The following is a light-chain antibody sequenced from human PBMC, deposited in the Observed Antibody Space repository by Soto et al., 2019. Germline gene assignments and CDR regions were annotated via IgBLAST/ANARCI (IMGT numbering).Light chain of an antibody. J-gene: IGKJ3*01. CDR3: EQDGSSPLFS. Sequence: EIVLTQSPGTLSLSPGERATLSCRASQSVSSTYLAWYQQKPGQAPRLLIYGASSRATGIPDRFSGSGSGTDFTLTISRLEPEDFAVYYCEQDGSSPLFSFGPATIVDIK. CDR2: GAS. CDR1: QSVSSTY. V-gene: IGKV3-20*01.